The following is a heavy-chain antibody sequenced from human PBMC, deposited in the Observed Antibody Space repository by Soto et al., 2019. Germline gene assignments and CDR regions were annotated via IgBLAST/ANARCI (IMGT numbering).Heavy chain of an antibody. D-gene: IGHD2-15*01. CDR1: GFTFSNYA. CDR3: AASYCSGGSCYSGYYYYYYYMDV. J-gene: IGHJ6*03. V-gene: IGHV3-23*01. CDR2: ISGSGGST. Sequence: PGGSLRLSCAASGFTFSNYAMSWVRQAPGKGLEWVSTISGSGGSTYYADSVKGRFTISRDNSKNTLYLQMNSLRAEDTAVYYCAASYCSGGSCYSGYYYYYYYMDVWGKGTTVTVSS.